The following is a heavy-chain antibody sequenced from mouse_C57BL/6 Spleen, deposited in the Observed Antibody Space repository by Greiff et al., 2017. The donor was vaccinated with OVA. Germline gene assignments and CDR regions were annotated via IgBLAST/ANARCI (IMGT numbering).Heavy chain of an antibody. V-gene: IGHV5-4*01. CDR1: GFTFSSYA. Sequence: EVQLVESGGGLVKPGGSLKLSCAASGFTFSSYAMSRVRQTPEKRLEWVATISDGGSYTYYPDNVKGRFTISRDNAKNNLYLQMSHLKSEDTAMYYCARFYGSSYDYFDYWGQGTTLTVSS. CDR3: ARFYGSSYDYFDY. D-gene: IGHD1-1*01. CDR2: ISDGGSYT. J-gene: IGHJ2*01.